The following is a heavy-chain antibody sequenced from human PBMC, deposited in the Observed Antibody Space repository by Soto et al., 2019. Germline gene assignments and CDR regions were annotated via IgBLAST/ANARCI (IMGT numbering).Heavy chain of an antibody. CDR1: GAYVTTYY. D-gene: IGHD6-13*01. Sequence: SETLSLTCNVSGAYVTTYYWSWIRQSPGKGLEWIGYISNSGNTNYNPSLKSRVTISLDTSKNYFSVKMGSVTAADSAVYYCARRGSTWYSWVDPWGQGTLVTVSS. V-gene: IGHV4-59*02. J-gene: IGHJ5*02. CDR3: ARRGSTWYSWVDP. CDR2: ISNSGNT.